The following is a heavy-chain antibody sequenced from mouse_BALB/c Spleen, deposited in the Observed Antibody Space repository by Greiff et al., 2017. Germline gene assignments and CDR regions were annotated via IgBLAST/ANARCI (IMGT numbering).Heavy chain of an antibody. D-gene: IGHD2-3*01. CDR1: GFNIKDTY. V-gene: IGHV14-3*02. Sequence: EVQLQESGAELVKPGASVKLSCTASGFNIKDTYMHWVKQRPEQGLEWIGRIDPANGNTKYDPKFQGKATITADTSSNTAYLQLSSLTSEDTAVYYCAREDDGYYEGDAMDYWGQGTSVTVSS. J-gene: IGHJ4*01. CDR3: AREDDGYYEGDAMDY. CDR2: IDPANGNT.